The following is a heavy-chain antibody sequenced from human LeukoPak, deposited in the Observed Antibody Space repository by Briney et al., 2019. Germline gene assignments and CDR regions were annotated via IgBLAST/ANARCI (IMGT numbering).Heavy chain of an antibody. Sequence: GGSLRLSCAASGCTFSSNSMNWVRQAPGNGLEWVSSISSSSNYIYYADSVKGRFTISRDNAKKALYLQMNSLRAEDTAVYYCARDRAISPYYFDYWGQGTVVTVSS. CDR1: GCTFSSNS. CDR3: ARDRAISPYYFDY. D-gene: IGHD3-3*01. J-gene: IGHJ4*02. CDR2: ISSSSNYI. V-gene: IGHV3-21*01.